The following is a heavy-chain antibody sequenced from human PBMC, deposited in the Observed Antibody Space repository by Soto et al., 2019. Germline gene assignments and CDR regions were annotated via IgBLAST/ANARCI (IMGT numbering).Heavy chain of an antibody. CDR3: ARVGVAGSFDY. J-gene: IGHJ4*02. Sequence: EVQLVESGEGLVQPGGSPRLSCAASGFTFSSYAMHWVRQAPGKGLEYVSAISSNGGSTYYADSVKGRFTISRDNSKNTLYLQMGSLRAEDMAVYYCARVGVAGSFDYWGQGTLVTVSS. V-gene: IGHV3-64*02. D-gene: IGHD6-19*01. CDR2: ISSNGGST. CDR1: GFTFSSYA.